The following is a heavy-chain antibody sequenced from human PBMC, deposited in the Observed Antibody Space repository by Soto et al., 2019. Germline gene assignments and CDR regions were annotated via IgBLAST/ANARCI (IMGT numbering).Heavy chain of an antibody. J-gene: IGHJ4*02. CDR3: ARVNVVVVAATREYYFDY. V-gene: IGHV1-2*02. Sequence: GSVKVACKASGYTFTRYYMHWVRQAPGQGLEWMGWINPNSGGTNYAQKFRGRVTMTRDTSISTAYMELSRLRSDDTAVYYCARVNVVVVAATREYYFDYWGQGTLVTASS. CDR1: GYTFTRYY. CDR2: INPNSGGT. D-gene: IGHD2-15*01.